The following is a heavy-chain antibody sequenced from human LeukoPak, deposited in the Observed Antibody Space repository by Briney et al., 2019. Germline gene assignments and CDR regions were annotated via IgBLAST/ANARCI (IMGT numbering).Heavy chain of an antibody. Sequence: SETLSLTCTVSDGSISSGSYYWSWIRQPAGKGLEWIGCIYTSGSTNYNPSLKSRVTISVDTSKNQFSLKLSSVTAADTAVYYCARGMVRGVTNNWFDPWGQGTLVTVSS. CDR2: IYTSGST. D-gene: IGHD3-10*01. J-gene: IGHJ5*02. CDR3: ARGMVRGVTNNWFDP. CDR1: DGSISSGSYY. V-gene: IGHV4-61*02.